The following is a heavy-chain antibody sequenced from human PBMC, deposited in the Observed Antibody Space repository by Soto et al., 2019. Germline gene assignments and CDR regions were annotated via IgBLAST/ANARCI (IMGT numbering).Heavy chain of an antibody. CDR2: ISNNGGST. D-gene: IGHD3-3*01. J-gene: IGHJ4*02. Sequence: GGSLRLSCAASGFTFSNYAMSWVRQAPGKGLEWVSVISNNGGSTYYADSVKGRFTISRDNSKNTLYLQMNSLRAEDTAVYYWAKDESAGHYYFDVWGQGTLVPVAS. V-gene: IGHV3-23*01. CDR3: AKDESAGHYYFDV. CDR1: GFTFSNYA.